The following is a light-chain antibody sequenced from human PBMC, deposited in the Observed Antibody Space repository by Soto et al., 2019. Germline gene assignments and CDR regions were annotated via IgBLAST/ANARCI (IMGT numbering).Light chain of an antibody. V-gene: IGKV1-5*01. CDR3: QQYNSYPLT. J-gene: IGKJ4*01. CDR2: DAS. CDR1: QSLSRW. Sequence: DIQMTQSPSTLSASVGDRVTITCRASQSLSRWLAWYQQKPGKAPKLLIYDASSLESGVPSRFSGSGSGTEFTLTISSLQTDEFATYYGQQYNSYPLTFGGGTKVEIK.